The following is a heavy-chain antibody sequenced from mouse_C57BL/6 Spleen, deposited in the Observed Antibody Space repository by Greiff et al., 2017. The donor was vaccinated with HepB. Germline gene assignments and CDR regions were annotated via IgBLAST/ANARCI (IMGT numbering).Heavy chain of an antibody. CDR1: GFTFSSYA. CDR3: AREKLSLMDY. D-gene: IGHD1-1*02. CDR2: ISDGGSYT. V-gene: IGHV5-4*01. Sequence: EVQVVESGGGLVKPGGSLKLSCAASGFTFSSYAMSWVRQTPEKRLEWVATISDGGSYTYYPDNVQGRFTSSRDNAKNNLYLQMSHLKSEDTAMYYCAREKLSLMDYWGQGTSVTVSS. J-gene: IGHJ4*01.